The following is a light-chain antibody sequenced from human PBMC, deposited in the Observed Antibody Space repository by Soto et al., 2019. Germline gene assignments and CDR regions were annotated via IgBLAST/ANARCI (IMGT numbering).Light chain of an antibody. Sequence: EIVMTQSPATLSVSPGERVTLSCRARQSVSSNLAWYQQKPGQAPRLLIYGASTRATGIPARFSGSGSGTDFTPTISSLQSEDFAVDYCQQYNNWPLTFGGGTKVEIK. CDR3: QQYNNWPLT. J-gene: IGKJ4*01. CDR2: GAS. V-gene: IGKV3-15*01. CDR1: QSVSSN.